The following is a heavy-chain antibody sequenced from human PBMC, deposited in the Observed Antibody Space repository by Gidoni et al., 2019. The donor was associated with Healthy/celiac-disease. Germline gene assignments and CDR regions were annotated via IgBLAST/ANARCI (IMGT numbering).Heavy chain of an antibody. CDR2: IYHSGST. J-gene: IGHJ4*02. CDR1: GGALSRSNW. V-gene: IGHV4-4*02. CDR3: ARYPMVRGVIPHHFDY. D-gene: IGHD3-10*01. Sequence: QVQLQESGPGLVKPSGTLSLTCAVAGGALSRSNWWSWVRQPPGKGLEWIGEIYHSGSTNYNPSLKSRVTISVDKSKNQFSLKLSSVTAADTAVYYCARYPMVRGVIPHHFDYWGQGTLVTVSS.